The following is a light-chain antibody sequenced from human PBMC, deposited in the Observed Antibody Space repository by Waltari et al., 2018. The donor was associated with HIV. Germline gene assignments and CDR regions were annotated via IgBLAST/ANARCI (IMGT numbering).Light chain of an antibody. CDR3: QQYNSYTLT. Sequence: DIEMTQSPSTLSASVGDRVTITCRASQNINSWLAWYQQKPGKAPKLLIYKASSLEGGVPSRFSGSGSGTEFTLTITSLQPDDSATYYCQQYNSYTLTFGGGTKGEIK. CDR1: QNINSW. J-gene: IGKJ4*01. V-gene: IGKV1-5*03. CDR2: KAS.